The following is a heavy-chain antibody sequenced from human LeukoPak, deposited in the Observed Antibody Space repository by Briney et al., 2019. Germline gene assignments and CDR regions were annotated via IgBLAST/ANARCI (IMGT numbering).Heavy chain of an antibody. J-gene: IGHJ2*01. CDR3: ASSRGSSSSRISWYFDL. CDR1: GGSISSGGYY. D-gene: IGHD6-6*01. V-gene: IGHV4-30-2*01. Sequence: KASETLSLTCTVAGGSISSGGYYWSWLRQPPGKGLEWFGYIYHSGSTYYNPSLKSRVTISVDRSKNQFSLKLSSVTAADTAVYYCASSRGSSSSRISWYFDLWGRGTLVTVSS. CDR2: IYHSGST.